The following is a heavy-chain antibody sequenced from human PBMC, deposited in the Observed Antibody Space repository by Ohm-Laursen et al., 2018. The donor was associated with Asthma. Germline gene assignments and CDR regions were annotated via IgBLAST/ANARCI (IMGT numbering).Heavy chain of an antibody. CDR1: GFTFSSYA. CDR3: ARGNLEGLQ. V-gene: IGHV3-23*01. CDR2: ISGSGGST. J-gene: IGHJ4*02. D-gene: IGHD1-1*01. Sequence: SLRLSCAASGFTFSSYAMSWVRQAPGKGLEWVSAISGSGGSTYYADSVKGRFTISRDDAQNTVYLQMNSLRVDDTAVYYCARGNLEGLQWGQGTLVTVSS.